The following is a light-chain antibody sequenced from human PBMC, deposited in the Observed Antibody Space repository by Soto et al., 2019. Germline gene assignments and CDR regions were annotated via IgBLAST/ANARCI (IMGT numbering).Light chain of an antibody. J-gene: IGKJ1*01. CDR2: AAS. V-gene: IGKV1-39*01. CDR1: QSISSY. CDR3: QLSYSTPRT. Sequence: DIQMTQSPSSLSASVGDRVTITCRASQSISSYLNWYQQKPGKAPKLLIYAASSLQSGVPSRFSGSGSGTDFTLTISSLQPADFATYYCQLSYSTPRTFGQGTKVESK.